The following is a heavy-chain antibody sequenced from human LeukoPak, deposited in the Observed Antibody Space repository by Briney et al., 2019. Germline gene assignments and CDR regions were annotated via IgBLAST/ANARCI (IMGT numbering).Heavy chain of an antibody. Sequence: GGSLRLSCAASGFTFDDYGMSWVRQAPGKGLEWVSSISSSSSYIYYADSVKGRFTISRDNAKNSLYLQMNSLRAEDTAVYYCARAGEFREYYDSSGSYYFDYWGQGTLVTVSS. CDR1: GFTFDDYG. J-gene: IGHJ4*02. CDR2: ISSSSSYI. D-gene: IGHD3-22*01. V-gene: IGHV3-21*01. CDR3: ARAGEFREYYDSSGSYYFDY.